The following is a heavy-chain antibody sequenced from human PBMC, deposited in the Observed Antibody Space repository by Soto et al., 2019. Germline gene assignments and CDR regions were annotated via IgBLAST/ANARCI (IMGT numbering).Heavy chain of an antibody. D-gene: IGHD3-10*01. V-gene: IGHV1-69*08. Sequence: QVQLVQSGAEVKKPGSSVKVSCKASGGTFSSYTISWVRQAPGQGLEWMGRIIPILGIANYAQKFQGRVTITADKSXNTADMELSSLRSEDTAVYYCARDPGSGRSPYGMDVWGQGTTVTVSS. CDR3: ARDPGSGRSPYGMDV. CDR2: IIPILGIA. CDR1: GGTFSSYT. J-gene: IGHJ6*02.